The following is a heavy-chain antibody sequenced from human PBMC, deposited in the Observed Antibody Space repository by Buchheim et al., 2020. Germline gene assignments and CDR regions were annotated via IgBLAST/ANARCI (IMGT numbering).Heavy chain of an antibody. J-gene: IGHJ4*02. CDR2: IKQDGSEK. V-gene: IGHV3-7*01. D-gene: IGHD3-10*01. Sequence: EIQVVEAGGDLVQPGGSLTLSCATSGLSFSSHWMSWVRQAPGKGLEWVANIKQDGSEKYYVDSVKDRFTISRDNARKSLSLQMTSLRVEDTAVYYCGVQGNYWGQGTL. CDR3: GVQGNY. CDR1: GLSFSSHW.